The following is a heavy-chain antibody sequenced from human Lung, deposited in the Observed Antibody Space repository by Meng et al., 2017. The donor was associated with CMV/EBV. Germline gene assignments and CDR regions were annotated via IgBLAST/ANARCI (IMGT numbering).Heavy chain of an antibody. J-gene: IGHJ6*04. D-gene: IGHD2-2*02. CDR3: ARDRTGDCSSTSCYNYYYYYGMDV. CDR1: GGTFSNYA. V-gene: IGHV1-69*05. Sequence: SVKVSCKASGGTFSNYAFSWVRQAPGQGLEWMGGIIPIFGIANYAQKFQGRVTIATDESTSTAYMELISLRPGDTAVYYCARDRTGDCSSTSCYNYYYYYGMDVWGEGTTVTVSS. CDR2: IIPIFGIA.